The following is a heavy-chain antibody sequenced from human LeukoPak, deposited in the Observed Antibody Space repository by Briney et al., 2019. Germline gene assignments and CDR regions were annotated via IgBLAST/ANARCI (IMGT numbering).Heavy chain of an antibody. J-gene: IGHJ4*02. Sequence: GGSLRLSCAASGFTFSSYSMNWVRQAPGKGLEWVSSISSSSSHIYHADSVKGRFTISRENAKNSLYLQMNSLRAEDTAVYYCARERTRRGDYSFDYWGQGTLVTVSS. CDR3: ARERTRRGDYSFDY. V-gene: IGHV3-21*01. CDR2: ISSSSSHI. D-gene: IGHD4-17*01. CDR1: GFTFSSYS.